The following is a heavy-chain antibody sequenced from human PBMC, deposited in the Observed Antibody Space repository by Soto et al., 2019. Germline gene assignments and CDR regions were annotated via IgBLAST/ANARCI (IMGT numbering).Heavy chain of an antibody. CDR2: ISSSSSTI. J-gene: IGHJ6*02. V-gene: IGHV3-48*02. CDR1: GFTFSSYS. CDR3: ARGIGYDFWSGYYTAGHDYYYGMDV. D-gene: IGHD3-3*01. Sequence: GGSLRLSCAASGFTFSSYSMNWVRQAPGKGLEWVSYISSSSSTIYYADSVKGRFTISRDNAKNSLYLQMNSLRDEDTAVYYCARGIGYDFWSGYYTAGHDYYYGMDVWGQGTTVTVSS.